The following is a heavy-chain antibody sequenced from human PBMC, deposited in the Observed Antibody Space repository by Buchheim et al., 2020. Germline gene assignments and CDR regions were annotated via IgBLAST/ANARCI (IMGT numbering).Heavy chain of an antibody. Sequence: QVQLVESGGGVVQPGRSLRLSCAASGFTFSSYGMHWVRQAPGKGLEWVAVIWYDGRNKYYADSVKGRFTISREHSKNTLYLQMNSLRAEDTAVYYCARSSGYYSTFDYWGQGTL. CDR1: GFTFSSYG. CDR2: IWYDGRNK. D-gene: IGHD3-3*01. J-gene: IGHJ4*02. CDR3: ARSSGYYSTFDY. V-gene: IGHV3-33*01.